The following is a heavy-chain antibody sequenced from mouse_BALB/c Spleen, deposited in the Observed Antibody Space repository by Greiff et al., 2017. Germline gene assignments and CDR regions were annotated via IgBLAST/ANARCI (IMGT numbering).Heavy chain of an antibody. J-gene: IGHJ4*01. V-gene: IGHV1-54*01. D-gene: IGHD2-12*01. CDR2: INPGSGGT. CDR1: GYAFTNYL. Sequence: VKLMESGAELVRPGTSVKVSCKASGYAFTNYLIEWVKQRPGQGLEWIGVINPGSGGTNYNEKFKGKATLTADKSSSTAYMQLSSLTSDDSAVYFCARPLRRVDYYAMDYWGQGTSVTVSS. CDR3: ARPLRRVDYYAMDY.